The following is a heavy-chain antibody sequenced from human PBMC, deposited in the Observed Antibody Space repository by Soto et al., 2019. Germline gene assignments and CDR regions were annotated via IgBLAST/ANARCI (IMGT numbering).Heavy chain of an antibody. V-gene: IGHV3-7*01. CDR1: GFTFSSYW. Sequence: EVQLVESGGGLVQPGGSLRLSCAASGFTFSSYWMSWVRQAPGKGLEWVANIKQDGSEKYYVDSVKGRFTISRDNAKNSLYLQMNSPRAEDTAVYYLAKEDYGEPPRDYFGMDGWGQGTTVTVSS. CDR3: AKEDYGEPPRDYFGMDG. CDR2: IKQDGSEK. J-gene: IGHJ6*02. D-gene: IGHD4-17*01.